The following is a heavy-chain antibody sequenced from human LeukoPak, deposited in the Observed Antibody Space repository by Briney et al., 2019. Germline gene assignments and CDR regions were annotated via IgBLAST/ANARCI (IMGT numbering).Heavy chain of an antibody. D-gene: IGHD5-18*01. CDR1: GGSISSSSYY. CDR2: IYYSGST. V-gene: IGHV4-39*01. Sequence: SETLSLTCTVSGGSISSSSYYWGWIRQPPGKGPEWIGSIYYSGSTYYNPSLKSRVTISVDTSKNQFSLKLSSVTAADTAVYYCARHVDAAMVYFDYWGQGTLVTVSS. CDR3: ARHVDAAMVYFDY. J-gene: IGHJ4*02.